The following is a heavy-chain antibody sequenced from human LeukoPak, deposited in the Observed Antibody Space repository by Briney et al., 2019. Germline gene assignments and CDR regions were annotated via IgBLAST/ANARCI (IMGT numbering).Heavy chain of an antibody. CDR2: INDDGRT. CDR1: GFTVSTNY. Sequence: GGSLRLSCAASGFTVSTNYMSWVRLPPGKGLEWVSVINDDGRTSYADSVKGRFTISRDNTENTLYLQMNSLRAEATAVYYCARDVVETGVGSMDVWGQGTTVTVSS. J-gene: IGHJ6*02. D-gene: IGHD2-21*01. CDR3: ARDVVETGVGSMDV. V-gene: IGHV3-53*01.